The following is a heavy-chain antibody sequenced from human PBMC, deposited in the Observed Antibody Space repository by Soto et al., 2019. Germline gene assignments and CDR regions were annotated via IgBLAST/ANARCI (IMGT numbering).Heavy chain of an antibody. CDR3: ARGQDYYDSSGGYFDL. D-gene: IGHD3-22*01. V-gene: IGHV1-18*04. CDR1: GYTFTSYG. CDR2: ISAYNGNT. J-gene: IGHJ2*01. Sequence: QVQLVQSGAEVKKPGASVTVSCKASGYTFTSYGISWVRQAPGQGLEWMGWISAYNGNTKYAQKLQGRVTMTTDPSTSTAYMELRSLRSDDTAVYYCARGQDYYDSSGGYFDLWGRGTLVTVSS.